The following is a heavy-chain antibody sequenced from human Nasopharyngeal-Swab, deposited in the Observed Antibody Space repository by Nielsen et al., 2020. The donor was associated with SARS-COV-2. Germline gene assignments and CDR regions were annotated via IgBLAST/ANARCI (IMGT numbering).Heavy chain of an antibody. CDR3: AKDLRGPYFF. D-gene: IGHD2/OR15-2a*01. Sequence: VRQAPGKGLEWGAAIVGSGDISGSGGSTYYADSVKGRFTISRDNSKNTLSLQMNSLRAEDTAVYYCAKDLRGPYFFWGQGTLVTVSS. V-gene: IGHV3-23*01. J-gene: IGHJ4*02. CDR2: IVGSGDISGSGGST.